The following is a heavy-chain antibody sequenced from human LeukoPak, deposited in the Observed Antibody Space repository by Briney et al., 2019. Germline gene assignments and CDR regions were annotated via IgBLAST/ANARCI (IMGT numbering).Heavy chain of an antibody. D-gene: IGHD3-16*01. V-gene: IGHV1-2*02. J-gene: IGHJ4*02. CDR3: ARDRVITFGVRLHQPHY. Sequence: ASVKVSCKVSGYTLTELSMHWVRQAPGQGLEWMGWINPNSGGTNYAQKFQGRVTMTRDTSISTAYMELSRLRSDDTAVYYCARDRVITFGVRLHQPHYWGQGTLVTVSS. CDR2: INPNSGGT. CDR1: GYTLTELS.